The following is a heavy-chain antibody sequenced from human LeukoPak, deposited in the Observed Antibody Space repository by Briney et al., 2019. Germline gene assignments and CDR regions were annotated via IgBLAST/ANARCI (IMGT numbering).Heavy chain of an antibody. CDR3: VGRYCSSSSCTLDS. V-gene: IGHV3-48*03. CDR2: ISSSGRTI. CDR1: GFTFSSYE. Sequence: GGSLRLSCAASGFTFSSYEMIWVRQAPGKGLEWVSYISSSGRTIFYADSVKGRFTVSRDNAKNSLYLQMNSLRAEDTAVYYCVGRYCSSSSCTLDSWGQGTLVTVSS. J-gene: IGHJ4*02. D-gene: IGHD2-15*01.